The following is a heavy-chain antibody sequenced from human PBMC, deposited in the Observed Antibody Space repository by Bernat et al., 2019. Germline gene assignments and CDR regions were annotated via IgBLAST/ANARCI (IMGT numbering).Heavy chain of an antibody. CDR2: ISSISTYT. CDR1: GFTFSDYY. CDR3: ARVPQWGSGLAYYFDY. Sequence: QVQLVESGGALVKPGGSLRLSCAASGFTFSDYYMSWIRQAPGKGLEWVSYISSISTYTNYADSLKGRFTISRDNAKNSLYLQMNSLRAEDTAVYYCARVPQWGSGLAYYFDYWGQGTLVTVSS. J-gene: IGHJ4*02. D-gene: IGHD6-19*01. V-gene: IGHV3-11*06.